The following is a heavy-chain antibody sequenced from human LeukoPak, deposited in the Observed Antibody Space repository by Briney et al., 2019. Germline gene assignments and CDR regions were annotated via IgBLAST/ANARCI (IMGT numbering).Heavy chain of an antibody. D-gene: IGHD2-2*01. V-gene: IGHV5-51*01. CDR1: GYSFTNYW. CDR2: IYPGDSDT. CDR3: ARSFDCTTTSCYPFDY. Sequence: GESLKISCKASGYSFTNYWIGWVRQMPGKGLEWMGIIYPGDSDTRYSPSFQGQVTISADKSITTAYLQWSSLKTSDTAMYYCARSFDCTTTSCYPFDYWGQGTLVTVSS. J-gene: IGHJ4*02.